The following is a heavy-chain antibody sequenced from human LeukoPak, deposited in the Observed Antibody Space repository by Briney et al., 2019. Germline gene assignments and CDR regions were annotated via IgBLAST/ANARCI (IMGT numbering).Heavy chain of an antibody. CDR1: GGSISSSSYY. CDR2: IYYSGST. J-gene: IGHJ4*02. V-gene: IGHV4-39*01. CDR3: ASLDYDILTGLDY. Sequence: SETLSLTSTVSGGSISSSSYYWGWIRQPPGKGLEWIGSIYYSGSTYYNPSLKSRVTISVDTSKNQFSLKLSSVTAADTAVYYCASLDYDILTGLDYWGQGTLVTVSS. D-gene: IGHD3-9*01.